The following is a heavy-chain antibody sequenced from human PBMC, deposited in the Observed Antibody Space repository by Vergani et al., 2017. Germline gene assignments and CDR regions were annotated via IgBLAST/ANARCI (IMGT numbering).Heavy chain of an antibody. J-gene: IGHJ4*02. CDR1: GFTFSSYA. CDR2: ISYDGSNK. Sequence: QVQLVESGGGVVQPGRSLRLSCAASGFTFSSYAMHWVRQAPGKGREWVAVISYDGSNKYYADPVKGRFTISRDNSKNTLYLQMNSLRAEDTAVYYCARDEWDSGYDYGVLDYWGQGTLVTVSS. D-gene: IGHD5-12*01. CDR3: ARDEWDSGYDYGVLDY. V-gene: IGHV3-30*04.